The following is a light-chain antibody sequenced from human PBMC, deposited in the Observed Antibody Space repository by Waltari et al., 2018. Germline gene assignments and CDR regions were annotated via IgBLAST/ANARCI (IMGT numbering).Light chain of an antibody. J-gene: IGLJ3*02. CDR3: SSYTSSSTLV. V-gene: IGLV2-14*03. CDR1: SSDVGSYNY. CDR2: DVS. Sequence: SALTQPAPVSGSPGQSITIPGTGASSDVGSYNYVSWYQKYQGTVPKLIIYDVSNWPSGFSNRFSFSYSGNTAFLTISVLQSEDEADYYCSSYTSSSTLVFGGGTKLTVL.